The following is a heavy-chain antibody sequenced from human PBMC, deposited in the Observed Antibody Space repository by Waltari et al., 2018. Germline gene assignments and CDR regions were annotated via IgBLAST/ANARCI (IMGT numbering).Heavy chain of an antibody. J-gene: IGHJ6*02. Sequence: QVQLQQWGAGLLKPSETLSLTCAVYGGSFRGYYWSWIRQPPGKGLEWIGEINHSGSTNYNPSLKSRVTISVDTSKNQFSLKLSSVTAADTAVYYCARGPLYCSGGSCYSYYGMDVWGQGTTVTVSS. CDR2: INHSGST. D-gene: IGHD2-15*01. CDR1: GGSFRGYY. V-gene: IGHV4-34*01. CDR3: ARGPLYCSGGSCYSYYGMDV.